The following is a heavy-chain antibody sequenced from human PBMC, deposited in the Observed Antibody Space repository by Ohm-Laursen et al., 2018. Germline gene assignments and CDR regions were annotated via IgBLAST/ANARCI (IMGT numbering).Heavy chain of an antibody. CDR1: GFSFSTYW. V-gene: IGHV3-7*03. J-gene: IGHJ6*02. Sequence: SLRLSCAASGFSFSTYWMNWVRQAPGKGLESVASINQAGSEKYFVDSVKGRFTISRDNAKNSLYLQMNSLRAEDTAVYYCARDYGYCSGGSCYSHYYYGMDVWGQGTTVTVSS. CDR3: ARDYGYCSGGSCYSHYYYGMDV. CDR2: INQAGSEK. D-gene: IGHD2-15*01.